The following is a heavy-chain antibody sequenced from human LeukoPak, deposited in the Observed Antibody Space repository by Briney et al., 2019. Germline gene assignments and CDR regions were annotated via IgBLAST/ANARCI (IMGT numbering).Heavy chain of an antibody. D-gene: IGHD6-19*01. Sequence: GGSLRLSCVGSGFTFRSHAMSWVRQAPEKGLEFVSGIYENGGTTYYADSVKGRFSISRDNSKNTLYLQMNSLRAEDTAVYYCAKVGSWGGWYQNYFGMDVWGQGTTVTVSS. CDR1: GFTFRSHA. V-gene: IGHV3-23*01. CDR3: AKVGSWGGWYQNYFGMDV. J-gene: IGHJ6*02. CDR2: IYENGGTT.